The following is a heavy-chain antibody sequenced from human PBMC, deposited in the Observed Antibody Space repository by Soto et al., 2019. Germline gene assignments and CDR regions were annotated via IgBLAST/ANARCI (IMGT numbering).Heavy chain of an antibody. CDR3: ARAVGYCSSTSCYGGVYYYGMDV. CDR2: INHSGST. J-gene: IGHJ6*02. V-gene: IGHV4-34*01. Sequence: PSETLSLTCAVYDGSFSGYYWSWIRQPPGKGLEWIGEINHSGSTNYNPSLKSRVTISVDTSKNQFSLKLSSVTAADTAVYYCARAVGYCSSTSCYGGVYYYGMDVWGQGTTVTVSS. CDR1: DGSFSGYY. D-gene: IGHD2-2*01.